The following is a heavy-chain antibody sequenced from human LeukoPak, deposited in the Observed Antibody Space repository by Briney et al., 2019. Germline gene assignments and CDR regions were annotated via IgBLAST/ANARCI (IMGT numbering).Heavy chain of an antibody. Sequence: SETLSLTCTVSGGSISSSSYYWGWIRQPPGKGLEWIGSIYYSGSTYYNPSLKSRVTISVDTSKNQFSLKLSSVTAADTAVYYCASPYGSGSTFGYWGQGTLVTVSS. D-gene: IGHD3-10*01. J-gene: IGHJ4*02. CDR3: ASPYGSGSTFGY. CDR2: IYYSGST. CDR1: GGSISSSSYY. V-gene: IGHV4-39*01.